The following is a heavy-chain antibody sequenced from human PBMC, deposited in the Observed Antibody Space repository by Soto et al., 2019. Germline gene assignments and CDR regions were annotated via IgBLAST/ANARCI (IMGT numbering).Heavy chain of an antibody. J-gene: IGHJ6*03. V-gene: IGHV4-59*01. D-gene: IGHD5-18*01. CDR2: IYYSGST. CDR1: GGSISSYY. CDR3: ARVGSYGYGAPNYYYYYYMDV. Sequence: SETLSLTCTVSGGSISSYYWSWIRQPPGKGLEWIGYIYYSGSTNYNPSLKSRVTISVDTSKNQFSLKLSSVTAADTAVYYCARVGSYGYGAPNYYYYYYMDVWGKGTTVTVSS.